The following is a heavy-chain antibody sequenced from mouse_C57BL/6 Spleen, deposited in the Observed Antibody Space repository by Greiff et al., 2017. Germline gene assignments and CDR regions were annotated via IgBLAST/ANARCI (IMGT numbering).Heavy chain of an antibody. J-gene: IGHJ1*03. Sequence: VQLQQSGAELVRPGASVKLSCKASGYTFTDYYINWVKQRPGQGLEWIARIYPGSGNTYYNEKFKGKATLTAEKSSSTAYMRLSSLTSEDSAVYFCARTGYFDVWGTGTTVTVSS. CDR1: GYTFTDYY. CDR3: ARTGYFDV. CDR2: IYPGSGNT. V-gene: IGHV1-76*01.